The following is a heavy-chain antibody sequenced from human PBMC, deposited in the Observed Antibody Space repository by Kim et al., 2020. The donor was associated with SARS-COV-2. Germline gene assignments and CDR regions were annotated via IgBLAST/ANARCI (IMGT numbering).Heavy chain of an antibody. CDR3: ARDRNSLNWFDP. J-gene: IGHJ5*02. V-gene: IGHV3-21*04. Sequence: GGSLRLSCAASGFTFSSYSMNWVRQAPGKGLEWVSSIATSSSYIFYADSVKGRFTIFRDNAKNSLYLQMNSLRAEDTAVYYCARDRNSLNWFDPWGQGTLVTVSS. D-gene: IGHD1-7*01. CDR1: GFTFSSYS. CDR2: IATSSSYI.